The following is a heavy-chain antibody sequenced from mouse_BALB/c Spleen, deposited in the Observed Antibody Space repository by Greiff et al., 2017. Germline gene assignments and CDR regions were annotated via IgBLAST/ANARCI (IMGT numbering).Heavy chain of an antibody. D-gene: IGHD3-3*01. V-gene: IGHV1-4*01. Sequence: QVQLQQSGAELARPGASVKMSCKASGYTFTSYTMHWVKQRPGQGLEWIGYINPSSGYTNYNQKFKDKATLTADKSSSTAYMQLSSLTSEDSAVYYCALHLGQGFAYWGQGTQVTVSA. CDR1: GYTFTSYT. J-gene: IGHJ3*01. CDR2: INPSSGYT. CDR3: ALHLGQGFAY.